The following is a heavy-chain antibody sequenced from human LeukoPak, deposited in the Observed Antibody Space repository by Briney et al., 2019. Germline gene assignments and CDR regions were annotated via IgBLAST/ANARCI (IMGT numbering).Heavy chain of an antibody. Sequence: PGGSLRLSCVASGFSFKTYEMNWVHQAPGKGLEWISYISVGGSEEDYADSVKGRFYISRDNDKNSLFLQMNRLRVEDTAVYYCARAVGFNNGWPAWGQGTLVTVSS. CDR2: ISVGGSEE. V-gene: IGHV3-48*03. J-gene: IGHJ5*02. D-gene: IGHD6-19*01. CDR1: GFSFKTYE. CDR3: ARAVGFNNGWPA.